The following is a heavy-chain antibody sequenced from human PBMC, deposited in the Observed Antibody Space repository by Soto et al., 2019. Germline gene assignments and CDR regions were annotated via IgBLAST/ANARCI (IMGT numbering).Heavy chain of an antibody. CDR1: GFTFSNYA. Sequence: QVQLVESGGGVVQPGRSLRLSCAASGFTFSNYAMHWIRQAPGKGREWVAIISYDGSIKYYADSIKGRFTISRDNSKNTLFLQMTSLRVEDTAVYYCARDGGTLDFWGQGTLVSVSS. D-gene: IGHD2-15*01. CDR3: ARDGGTLDF. V-gene: IGHV3-30-3*01. CDR2: ISYDGSIK. J-gene: IGHJ4*02.